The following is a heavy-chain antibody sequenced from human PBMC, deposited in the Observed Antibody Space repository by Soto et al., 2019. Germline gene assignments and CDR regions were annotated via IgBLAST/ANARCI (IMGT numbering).Heavy chain of an antibody. Sequence: GGSLRLSCAASGFTFSNAWMNWVRQAPGKGLEWVGRIKSKTDGGTTDYAAPVKGRFTISRDDSKNTLYPQMNSLKTEDTAVYYCTFTAMAKYYYYGMDVWGQGTTVTVSS. CDR1: GFTFSNAW. D-gene: IGHD5-18*01. J-gene: IGHJ6*02. CDR2: IKSKTDGGTT. V-gene: IGHV3-15*07. CDR3: TFTAMAKYYYYGMDV.